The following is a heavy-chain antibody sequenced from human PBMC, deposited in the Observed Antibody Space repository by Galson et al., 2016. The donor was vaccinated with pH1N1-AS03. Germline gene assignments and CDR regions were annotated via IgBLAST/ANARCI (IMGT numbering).Heavy chain of an antibody. CDR1: GFRFSSHW. V-gene: IGHV3-7*03. J-gene: IGHJ4*02. CDR2: INDGGSAK. Sequence: SLRLSCAASGFRFSSHWMGWVRQAPGKGLEWVADINDGGSAKYYLDSVKGRFTISRDNAKNLLSLQMNSLRGEDTAVYYCARDASNTGSAWYYFDSWGQGTQVTVSS. CDR3: ARDASNTGSAWYYFDS. D-gene: IGHD3-16*01.